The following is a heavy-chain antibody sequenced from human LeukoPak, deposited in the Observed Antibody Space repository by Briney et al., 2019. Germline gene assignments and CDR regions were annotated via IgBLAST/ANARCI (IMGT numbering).Heavy chain of an antibody. V-gene: IGHV3-23*01. CDR2: ISGSGGST. J-gene: IGHJ4*02. CDR3: ARLLGAASVPFDY. D-gene: IGHD1-26*01. CDR1: GFTFSSYA. Sequence: PGGSLRLSCAASGFTFSSYAMSWVRQAPGKGLEWVSAISGSGGSTYYADSVKGRFTISRDNSKNTLYLQMNSLRAEDTAVYYCARLLGAASVPFDYWGQGTLVTVSS.